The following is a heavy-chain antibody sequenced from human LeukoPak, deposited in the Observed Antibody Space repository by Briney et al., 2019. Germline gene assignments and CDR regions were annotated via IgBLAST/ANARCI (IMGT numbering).Heavy chain of an antibody. J-gene: IGHJ3*02. CDR2: IDSSGTII. CDR3: AREFGGYGGDPFDI. Sequence: QPGGSLRLSCAASGFTFSNYEMNWVRQAPGKGLEWVSYIDSSGTIIYYADSVKGRFTMSRDNAKNSLYLQMNSLRAEDTAVYFCAREFGGYGGDPFDIWGQGTMVTVSS. CDR1: GFTFSNYE. D-gene: IGHD3-22*01. V-gene: IGHV3-48*03.